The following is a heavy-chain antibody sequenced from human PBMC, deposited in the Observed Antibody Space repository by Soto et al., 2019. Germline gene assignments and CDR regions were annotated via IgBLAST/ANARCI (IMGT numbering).Heavy chain of an antibody. CDR1: GFTFSSYA. Sequence: EVQLLESGGGLVQPGGSLRLSCAASGFTFSSYAMSWVRQAPGKGLEWVSAISGSGGSTYYADSVKGRFTISRDNSKNTLYLQMNSLRAEDTAVYYCAKDWYDFWSGLPPTTNWFDPWGQGTLVAVSS. CDR3: AKDWYDFWSGLPPTTNWFDP. J-gene: IGHJ5*02. CDR2: ISGSGGST. D-gene: IGHD3-3*01. V-gene: IGHV3-23*01.